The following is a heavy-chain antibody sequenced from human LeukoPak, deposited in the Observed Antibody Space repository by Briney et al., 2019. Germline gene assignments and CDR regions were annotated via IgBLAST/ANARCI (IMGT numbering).Heavy chain of an antibody. D-gene: IGHD2-2*01. CDR3: ASTPRVPAAFFDY. V-gene: IGHV4-34*01. CDR2: INHSGST. J-gene: IGHJ4*02. Sequence: SETLSLTCAVYGGSFSGYYWSWIRQPPGKGLEWIGEINHSGSTNYNPSLKSRVTISVDTSKNQFSLTLSSVTAADTAVYYCASTPRVPAAFFDYWGQGTLVTVSS. CDR1: GGSFSGYY.